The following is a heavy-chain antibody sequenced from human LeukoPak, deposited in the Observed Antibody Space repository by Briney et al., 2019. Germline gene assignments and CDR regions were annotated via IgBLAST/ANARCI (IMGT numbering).Heavy chain of an antibody. D-gene: IGHD3-22*01. Sequence: SETLSLTCAVYGGSFSGYYWGWIRQPPGKGLEWIGSIYYSGSTYYNPSLKSRVTISVDTSKNQFSLKLSSVTAADTAVYYCARRGFYYDSSRASDYWGQGTLVTVSS. J-gene: IGHJ4*02. CDR3: ARRGFYYDSSRASDY. V-gene: IGHV4-39*01. CDR1: GGSFSGYY. CDR2: IYYSGST.